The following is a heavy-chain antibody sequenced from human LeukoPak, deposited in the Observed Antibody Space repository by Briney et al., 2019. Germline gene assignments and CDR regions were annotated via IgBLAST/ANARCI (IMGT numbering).Heavy chain of an antibody. CDR2: IYPGDSDT. CDR3: ARLAALAVTGNYYFDY. J-gene: IGHJ4*02. Sequence: GESLKISCKGSTYSFTTYWIGWVRQMPGKGLEWMGIIYPGDSDTRYSPSFQGQVTISADKSISTAYLQWSSLKASDTAMYYCARLAALAVTGNYYFDYWGQGTLVTVSS. D-gene: IGHD1-20*01. V-gene: IGHV5-51*01. CDR1: TYSFTTYW.